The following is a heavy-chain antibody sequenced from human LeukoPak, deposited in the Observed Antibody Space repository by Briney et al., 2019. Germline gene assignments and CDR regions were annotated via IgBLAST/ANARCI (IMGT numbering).Heavy chain of an antibody. CDR2: K. J-gene: IGHJ4*02. CDR3: AKEGGTMIVVEDYFDY. Sequence: PGGSLRLSCAASGFTFSSYGMHWVRQAPGKGLEWVAVKYYADSVKGRFTISRDSSKNTLYLQMNSLRAEDTAVYYCAKEGGTMIVVEDYFDYWGQGTLVTVSS. V-gene: IGHV3-30*18. CDR1: GFTFSSYG. D-gene: IGHD3-22*01.